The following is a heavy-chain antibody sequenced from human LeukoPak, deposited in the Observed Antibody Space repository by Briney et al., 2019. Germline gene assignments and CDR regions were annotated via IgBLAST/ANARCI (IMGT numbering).Heavy chain of an antibody. CDR3: ARQPGERGIVEGVTFDI. J-gene: IGHJ3*02. V-gene: IGHV1-2*06. D-gene: IGHD3-22*01. Sequence: ASVKVSCKASGYTFTGYYMHWVRQAPGQGLEWMGRINPNSGGTNYAQKFQGRVTMTRDTSISTAYMELSRLRSDDTAVYYCARQPGERGIVEGVTFDICGQRRIVSVSS. CDR2: INPNSGGT. CDR1: GYTFTGYY.